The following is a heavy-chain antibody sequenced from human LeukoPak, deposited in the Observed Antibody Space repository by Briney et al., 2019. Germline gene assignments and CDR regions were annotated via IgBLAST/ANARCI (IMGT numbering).Heavy chain of an antibody. D-gene: IGHD5-12*01. CDR1: GYTFTGYY. Sequence: ASVKVSCKASGYTFTGYYMHWVRQAPGQGLEWMGWINPNSGGTNYAQKFQGRVTMTRDTSISTAYMELSRLRSDDTAVYYCARWRRDNQGYIVATHWGQGTLVTVSS. CDR3: ARWRRDNQGYIVATH. V-gene: IGHV1-2*02. CDR2: INPNSGGT. J-gene: IGHJ4*02.